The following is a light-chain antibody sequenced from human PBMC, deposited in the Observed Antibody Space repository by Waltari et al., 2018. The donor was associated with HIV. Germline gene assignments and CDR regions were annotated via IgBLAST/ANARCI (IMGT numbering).Light chain of an antibody. Sequence: SYELTQPPSVSVSPGQTASITCSGDRLGDEYVSWYQQKPGQSPVLVNYQDTKRPSGIPERFSGSDSGNTVTLTISGTQAMDEADYYCQAWDSNTAVFGGGTKLTVL. CDR2: QDT. CDR3: QAWDSNTAV. CDR1: RLGDEY. J-gene: IGLJ2*01. V-gene: IGLV3-1*01.